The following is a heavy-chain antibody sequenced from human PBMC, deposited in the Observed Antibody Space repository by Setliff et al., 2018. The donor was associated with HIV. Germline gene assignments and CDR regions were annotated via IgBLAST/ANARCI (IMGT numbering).Heavy chain of an antibody. J-gene: IGHJ4*02. CDR3: ASRDTSRYFDDY. CDR2: ISDSGNT. CDR1: GDSISSGRYF. V-gene: IGHV4-30-4*08. Sequence: SETLSLTCNVSGDSISSGRYFWTWIRQPPGKGLEWIGYISDSGNTYYNPSLKSRLTISADPSMNHFSLKLSSVTAADTAVYYCASRDTSRYFDDYWGQGTLVTVSS. D-gene: IGHD3-22*01.